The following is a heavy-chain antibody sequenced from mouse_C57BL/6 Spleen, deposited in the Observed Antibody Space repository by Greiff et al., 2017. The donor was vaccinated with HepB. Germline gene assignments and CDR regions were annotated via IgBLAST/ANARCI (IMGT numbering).Heavy chain of an antibody. Sequence: EVQRVESGGGLVKPGGSLKLSCAASGFTFSDYGMHWVRQAPEKGLEWVAYISSGSSTIYYADTVKGRITISRDNAKNTLFRQMTSLRSEDTAMYYCARMYFDVWGTGTTVTVSS. CDR2: ISSGSSTI. CDR3: ARMYFDV. J-gene: IGHJ1*03. V-gene: IGHV5-17*01. CDR1: GFTFSDYG.